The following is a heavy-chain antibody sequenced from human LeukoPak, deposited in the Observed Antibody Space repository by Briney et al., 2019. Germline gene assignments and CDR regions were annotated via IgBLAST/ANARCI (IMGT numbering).Heavy chain of an antibody. CDR1: GFTFSDYY. CDR3: ARAYYYYYMDV. J-gene: IGHJ6*03. CDR2: ISSSGSTI. Sequence: PGGSLRLSCAASGFTFSDYYMSWIRQAPGKGLEWVSYISSSGSTIYYADSVKGRFTISRDNAKNSLFLQMNNLRAEDTAVYYCARAYYYYYMDVWGKGTTVTVSS. V-gene: IGHV3-11*01.